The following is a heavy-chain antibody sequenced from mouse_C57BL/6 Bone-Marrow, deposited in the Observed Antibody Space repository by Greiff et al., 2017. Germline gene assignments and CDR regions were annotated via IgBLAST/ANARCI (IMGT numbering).Heavy chain of an antibody. CDR3: ARSLYYGSSFSPFAY. V-gene: IGHV1-64*01. Sequence: QVQLQQSGAELVKPGASVTLSCKASGYTFTSYWMHWVKQRPGQGLEWIGMIHPNSGSPNYNAKFKSKATLTVDKSSSTAYMQLSSLTSEDSAVYYCARSLYYGSSFSPFAYWGQGTLGTVSA. J-gene: IGHJ3*01. D-gene: IGHD1-1*01. CDR1: GYTFTSYW. CDR2: IHPNSGSP.